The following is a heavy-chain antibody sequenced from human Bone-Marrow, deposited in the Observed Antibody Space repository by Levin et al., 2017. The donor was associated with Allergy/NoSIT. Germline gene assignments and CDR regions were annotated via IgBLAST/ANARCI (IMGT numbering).Heavy chain of an antibody. J-gene: IGHJ4*02. CDR1: AFTFSDAW. CDR3: TTDSPKDS. Sequence: GESLKISCAASAFTFSDAWMSWVRQAPGKGLEWVGRIKSKNDGVTTDYAAPVKGRFSISRDDSKKTLYLQMNGLKPEDTAVYYCTTDSPKDSWGLGTLVTVSS. V-gene: IGHV3-15*01. CDR2: IKSKNDGVTT.